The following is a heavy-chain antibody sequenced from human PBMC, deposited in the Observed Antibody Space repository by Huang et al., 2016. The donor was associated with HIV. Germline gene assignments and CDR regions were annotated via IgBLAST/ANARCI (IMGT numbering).Heavy chain of an antibody. CDR3: AGDPYYSNRWKRNDASFI. CDR1: GYDFGSYG. Sequence: QVHLVQSGGEVMQPVASVRVSCTASGYDFGSYGMSWGGQGPGQGIGWMGWVGSDSSGTSSAQKFQGRVIMTTGKTTNNTYMELRSLRSDETAMYYCAGDPYYSNRWKRNDASFIWGQGTMITVSS. D-gene: IGHD4-4*01. J-gene: IGHJ3*02. CDR2: VGSDSSGT. V-gene: IGHV1-18*01.